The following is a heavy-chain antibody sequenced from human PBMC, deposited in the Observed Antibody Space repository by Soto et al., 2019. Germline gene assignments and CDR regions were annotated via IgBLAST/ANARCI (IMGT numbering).Heavy chain of an antibody. V-gene: IGHV1-69*06. CDR2: IIPIFGTA. D-gene: IGHD2-15*01. CDR3: ARDQGQLLRSTYYYYGMDV. Sequence: ASVKVSCKASGGTFSSYAISWVRQAPGQGLEWMGGIIPIFGTADYAQKFQGRVTITADKSTRTAYMELSSLRSEDTAVYYCARDQGQLLRSTYYYYGMDVCGAGTPVTVST. CDR1: GGTFSSYA. J-gene: IGHJ6*04.